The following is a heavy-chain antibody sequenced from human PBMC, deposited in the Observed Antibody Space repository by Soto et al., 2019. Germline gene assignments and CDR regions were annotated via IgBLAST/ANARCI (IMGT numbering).Heavy chain of an antibody. CDR1: GYTVIAYH. J-gene: IGHJ4*02. D-gene: IGHD6-19*01. V-gene: IGHV1-2*02. Sequence: QVQLVQSGAEAKKPGASVKVSCKASGYTVIAYHIHWLRQAPGQGLEWMGWIIPTSGGTNHAQEFHDRLTLTRDPSMSPAHVELNRRTSDDTAMYYCAKDHGSGWSEDVDYWGQGTMVTVSP. CDR2: IIPTSGGT. CDR3: AKDHGSGWSEDVDY.